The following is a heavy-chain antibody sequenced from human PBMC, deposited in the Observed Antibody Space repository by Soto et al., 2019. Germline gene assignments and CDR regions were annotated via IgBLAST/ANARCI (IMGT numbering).Heavy chain of an antibody. V-gene: IGHV3-30*18. Sequence: QVQLVESGGGVVQPGRSLRLSCAASGFTFRTYGMHWVRQAPGKGLEWVAAISSDGTKKYYGDSVKGRFTISRDSSKNTGYLEMNSLAIEDAAVYYCAKEAHGGWPWFDTWGQGTLVTVSS. CDR3: AKEAHGGWPWFDT. CDR2: ISSDGTKK. CDR1: GFTFRTYG. D-gene: IGHD6-19*01. J-gene: IGHJ5*02.